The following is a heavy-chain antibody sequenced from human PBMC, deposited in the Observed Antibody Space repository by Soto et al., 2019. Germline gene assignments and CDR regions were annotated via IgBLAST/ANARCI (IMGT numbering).Heavy chain of an antibody. CDR2: ISAYNGNT. D-gene: IGHD3-16*02. Sequence: QVQLVQSGAEVKKPGASVKVSCKASGYTFTSYGISWVRQAPGQGLEWMGWISAYNGNTNYAQKLQGRVTMTTDTSTSTAYMELRSLRSDDTAVYYCARHLMITFGGVIVTPHPYFDYWGQGTLVTVSS. CDR1: GYTFTSYG. J-gene: IGHJ4*02. CDR3: ARHLMITFGGVIVTPHPYFDY. V-gene: IGHV1-18*04.